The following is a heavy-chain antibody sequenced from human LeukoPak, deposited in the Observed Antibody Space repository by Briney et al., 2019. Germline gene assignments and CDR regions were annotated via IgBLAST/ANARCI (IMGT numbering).Heavy chain of an antibody. V-gene: IGHV4-61*02. D-gene: IGHD3-10*01. CDR3: ARVIWFGAVFDY. J-gene: IGHJ4*02. Sequence: SETLSLTCTVSGGSISGSSYYWSWIRQPAGKGLEWIGRIYTSGSTNYNPSLESRVTISLDTSKNQFSLKMNSVTAADTAVYYCARVIWFGAVFDYWGQGTLVTVPS. CDR2: IYTSGST. CDR1: GGSISGSSYY.